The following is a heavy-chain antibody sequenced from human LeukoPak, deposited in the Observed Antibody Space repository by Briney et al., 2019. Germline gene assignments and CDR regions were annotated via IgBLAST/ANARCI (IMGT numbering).Heavy chain of an antibody. CDR1: GGSIRNYY. Sequence: SETLSLTCTVSGGSIRNYYWSWIRQPPGKGLEWIGYIYYSGSTNYNPSLKSRVTISVDTSKNQFSLKLGSVTAADTAVYYCARAIVGVTPVFDCWGQGTLVTVSS. J-gene: IGHJ4*02. CDR2: IYYSGST. D-gene: IGHD1-26*01. V-gene: IGHV4-59*08. CDR3: ARAIVGVTPVFDC.